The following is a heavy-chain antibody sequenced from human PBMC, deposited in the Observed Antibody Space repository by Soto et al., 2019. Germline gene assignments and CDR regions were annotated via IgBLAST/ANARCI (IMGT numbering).Heavy chain of an antibody. V-gene: IGHV1-58*01. D-gene: IGHD6-6*01. J-gene: IGHJ5*02. CDR2: VVVGSGNT. CDR3: AAVYVGSSPAGWFDP. Sequence: QMQLVQSGPEVKKPGTSVKVSCKASGFTFTSSAVQWVRQARGQRLEWIGWVVVGSGNTNYAQKFQERVTITRDISTSTAYMELSSLRSEDTAVYYCAAVYVGSSPAGWFDPWGQGTLVTVSS. CDR1: GFTFTSSA.